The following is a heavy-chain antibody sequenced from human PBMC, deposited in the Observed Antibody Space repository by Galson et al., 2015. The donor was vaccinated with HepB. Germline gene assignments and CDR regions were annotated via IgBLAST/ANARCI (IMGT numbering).Heavy chain of an antibody. Sequence: ETLSLTCSVSYGSINNYYWSWIRQSPGKRPEWIGYIRYTGDTTYNPSLGYRVGMSVDTSINQVSLWLTSVTAADTAVYYCARHPGRGSVGYAFDLWGQGTLVTVSA. J-gene: IGHJ4*02. CDR1: YGSINNYY. CDR2: IRYTGDT. V-gene: IGHV4-59*08. CDR3: ARHPGRGSVGYAFDL. D-gene: IGHD5-12*01.